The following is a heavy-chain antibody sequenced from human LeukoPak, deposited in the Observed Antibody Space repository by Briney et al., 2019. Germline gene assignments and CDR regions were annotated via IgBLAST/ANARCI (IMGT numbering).Heavy chain of an antibody. CDR3: ARRGGCGGDCYPDYGMDV. CDR1: GGSISSYY. V-gene: IGHV4-59*08. CDR2: IYYSGST. Sequence: PSETLSLTCTVSGGSISSYYWSWIRQPPGKGLEWIGYIYYSGSTNYNPSLKSRVTISVDTSKNQFSLKLSSVTAADTAVYYCARRGGCGGDCYPDYGMDVWGQGTTVTVPS. J-gene: IGHJ6*02. D-gene: IGHD2-21*02.